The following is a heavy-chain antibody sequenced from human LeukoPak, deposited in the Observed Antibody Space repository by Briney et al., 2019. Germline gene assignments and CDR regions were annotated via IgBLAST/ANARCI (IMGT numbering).Heavy chain of an antibody. CDR3: AFPGGGLYPSYDY. J-gene: IGHJ4*02. V-gene: IGHV1-24*01. D-gene: IGHD2-2*02. CDR2: FDPEDGET. Sequence: GASVKVSCKVSGYTLTELSMHWVRQAPGKGLEWLGGFDPEDGETIYAQKFQGRVTMTENTSTDTAYMELSSLRSEDTAVYYCAFPGGGLYPSYDYWGQGTLVTVSS. CDR1: GYTLTELS.